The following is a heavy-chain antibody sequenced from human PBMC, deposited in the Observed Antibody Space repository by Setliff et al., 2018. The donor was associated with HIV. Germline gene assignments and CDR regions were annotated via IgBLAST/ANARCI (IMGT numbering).Heavy chain of an antibody. CDR2: INTANANT. D-gene: IGHD5-18*01. J-gene: IGHJ4*02. Sequence: GASVKVSCKSSGYTFSNYAHHWVRQAPGQRLEWMGWINTANANTKYSQKFQGRVTITRDTSASTAYMELSSLRSEDTAVYFCARDMQDNNSFGPNSNLGYWGQGTQVTVSS. V-gene: IGHV1-3*04. CDR3: ARDMQDNNSFGPNSNLGY. CDR1: GYTFSNYA.